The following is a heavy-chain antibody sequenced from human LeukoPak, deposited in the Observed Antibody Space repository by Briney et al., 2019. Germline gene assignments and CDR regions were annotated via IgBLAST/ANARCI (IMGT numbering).Heavy chain of an antibody. CDR1: GFTLSSYG. V-gene: IGHV3-30*18. J-gene: IGHJ3*02. CDR3: AKWDYAGMTRAFDI. D-gene: IGHD3-16*01. Sequence: GGSLRLSCAASGFTLSSYGMHWVRQAPGKGLGWLAAMSHDGSKKSHAASVNDRFTISRDNSKNTLWLQMNSLRAEDTAVYYCAKWDYAGMTRAFDIGGQGTLVTFSS. CDR2: MSHDGSKK.